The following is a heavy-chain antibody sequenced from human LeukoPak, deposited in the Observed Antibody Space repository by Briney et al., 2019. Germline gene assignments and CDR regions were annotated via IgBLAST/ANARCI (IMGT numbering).Heavy chain of an antibody. J-gene: IGHJ4*02. D-gene: IGHD3-3*01. V-gene: IGHV4-34*01. CDR3: ARGGGKRFLAKLDY. Sequence: PSETLSLTCAVYGGSFSGYYWSWIRQPPGKGLEWIGEINHSGSTNYNPSLKSRVTISVDTSKNQFSLKLSSLTAADTAVYYCARGGGKRFLAKLDYWGQGTLVTVSS. CDR1: GGSFSGYY. CDR2: INHSGST.